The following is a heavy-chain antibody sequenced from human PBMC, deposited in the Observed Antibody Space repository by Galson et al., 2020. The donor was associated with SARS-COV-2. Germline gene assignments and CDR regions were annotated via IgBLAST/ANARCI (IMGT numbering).Heavy chain of an antibody. V-gene: IGHV4-4*02. D-gene: IGHD3-16*01. J-gene: IGHJ4*02. CDR3: VRNWYYSLDY. CDR1: GVSIDYSNW. CDR2: IYYTGST. Sequence: SETLSLTCTVSGVSIDYSNWWSWVRQSPGKGLEWIGEIYYTGSTNYNPSLKSRVTMSVDKSKNQFSLSLTSVTAADTAVYYCVRNWYYSLDYWGQGTLVTVSS.